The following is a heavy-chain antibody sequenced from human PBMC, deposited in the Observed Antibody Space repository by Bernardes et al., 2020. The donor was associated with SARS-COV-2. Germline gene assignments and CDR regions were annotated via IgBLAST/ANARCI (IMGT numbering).Heavy chain of an antibody. CDR3: AKSIAYYDFWSGYSTYYYYYGMDV. CDR1: GFTFSSYA. Sequence: GSLRLSCAASGFTFSSYAMSWVRQAPGKGLEWVSAISGSGGSTYYADSVKGRFTISRDNSKNTLYLQMNSLSAEDTAVYYCAKSIAYYDFWSGYSTYYYYYGMDVWGQGTTATVSS. J-gene: IGHJ6*02. D-gene: IGHD3-3*01. V-gene: IGHV3-23*01. CDR2: ISGSGGST.